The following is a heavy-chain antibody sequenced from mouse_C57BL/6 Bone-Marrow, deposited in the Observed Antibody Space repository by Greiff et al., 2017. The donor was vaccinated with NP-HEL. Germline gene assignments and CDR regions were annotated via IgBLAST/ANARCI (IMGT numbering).Heavy chain of an antibody. CDR3: ASIYYGYGRGAMDY. V-gene: IGHV1-22*01. J-gene: IGHJ4*01. D-gene: IGHD2-2*01. CDR2: INPNNGGT. Sequence: VQLKQSGPELVKPGASVKMSCKASGYTFTDYNMHWVKQSHGKSLEWIGYINPNNGGTSYNQKFKGKATLTVNKSSSTAYMELRSLTSEDSAVYYCASIYYGYGRGAMDYWGQGTSVTVSS. CDR1: GYTFTDYN.